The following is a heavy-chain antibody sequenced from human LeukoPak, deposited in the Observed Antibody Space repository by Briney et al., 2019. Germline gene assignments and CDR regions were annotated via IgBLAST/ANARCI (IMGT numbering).Heavy chain of an antibody. CDR1: GFTFSSYD. CDR2: IGTAGDT. Sequence: GGSLRLPCAASGFTFSSYDMHWVRQATGKGLEWVSAIGTAGDTYYPGSVKGRFTISRENAKNSLYLQMNSLRAGDTAVYYCARGSTYGSGTYFDYWGQGTLVTVSS. CDR3: ARGSTYGSGTYFDY. D-gene: IGHD3-10*01. V-gene: IGHV3-13*04. J-gene: IGHJ4*02.